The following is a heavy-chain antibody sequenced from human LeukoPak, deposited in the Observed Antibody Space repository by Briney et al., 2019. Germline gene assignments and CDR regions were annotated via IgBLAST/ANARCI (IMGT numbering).Heavy chain of an antibody. CDR3: AKDVKRTVTPTVGDY. D-gene: IGHD4-17*01. J-gene: IGHJ4*02. CDR1: GFTFDDYA. V-gene: IGHV3-9*01. CDR2: ISWNSGSI. Sequence: PGGSLRLSCAASGFTFDDYAMHWVRQAPGKGLEWVSGISWNSGSIGYADSVKGRFTISRDNAKNSLYLQMNSLRAEDTALYYCAKDVKRTVTPTVGDYWGQGTLVTVSS.